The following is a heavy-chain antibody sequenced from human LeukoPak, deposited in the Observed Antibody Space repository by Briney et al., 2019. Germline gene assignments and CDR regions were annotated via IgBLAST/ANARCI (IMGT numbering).Heavy chain of an antibody. J-gene: IGHJ6*03. V-gene: IGHV4-30-4*08. D-gene: IGHD2-2*03. CDR1: GGSISSGDYY. CDR3: ARMDIVVVPAAPSVYYYYMDV. CDR2: IYYSGST. Sequence: SETLSLTCTVSGGSISSGDYYWSWIRQPPGKGLEWIGYIYYSGSTYYNPSLKSRVTMSVDTSKNQFSLKLSSVTAADTAVYYCARMDIVVVPAAPSVYYYYMDVWGKGTTVTVSS.